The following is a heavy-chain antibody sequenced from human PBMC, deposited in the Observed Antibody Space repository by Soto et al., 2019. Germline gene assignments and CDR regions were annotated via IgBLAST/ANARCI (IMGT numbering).Heavy chain of an antibody. D-gene: IGHD6-19*01. Sequence: ASVKVSCKASGYTFTSYGISWVRQAPGQGLEWMGWISAYNGNTNYAQKLQGRVTMTTDTSTSTAYMELRSLRSDDTAVYYCARDSQYSSGQGRLGLSGQGTRVTVAS. CDR2: ISAYNGNT. CDR1: GYTFTSYG. J-gene: IGHJ3*01. V-gene: IGHV1-18*01. CDR3: ARDSQYSSGQGRLGL.